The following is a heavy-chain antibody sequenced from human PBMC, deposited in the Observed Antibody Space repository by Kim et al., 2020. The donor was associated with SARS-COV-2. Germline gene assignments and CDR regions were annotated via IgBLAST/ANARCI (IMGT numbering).Heavy chain of an antibody. V-gene: IGHV3-23*01. Sequence: VKGRFTISRDNSKNTLYLQMNSLRAEDTAVYYCAKDKKYCSGGSCFLGDYWGQGTLVTVSS. D-gene: IGHD2-15*01. CDR3: AKDKKYCSGGSCFLGDY. J-gene: IGHJ4*02.